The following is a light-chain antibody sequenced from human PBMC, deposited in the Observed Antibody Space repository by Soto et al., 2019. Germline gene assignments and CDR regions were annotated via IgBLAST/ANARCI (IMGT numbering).Light chain of an antibody. Sequence: DIVMTQSPDSVAVSLGERATINCKSSQSVLYSSNNKNYLAWYQQKPGQPPKLLIYWASTRESGVPDRFSGSGSGTDFTLTISSLQAEDVAVYYCQQYYSTPITFGQGTRLEIK. J-gene: IGKJ5*01. CDR1: QSVLYSSNNKNY. CDR2: WAS. V-gene: IGKV4-1*01. CDR3: QQYYSTPIT.